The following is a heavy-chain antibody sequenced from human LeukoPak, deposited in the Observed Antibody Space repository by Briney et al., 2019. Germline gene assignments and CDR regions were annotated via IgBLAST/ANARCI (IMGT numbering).Heavy chain of an antibody. J-gene: IGHJ4*02. CDR3: ARGNTYYYGSGSSFYFDY. Sequence: GGSLRLSCAASGFTFSSYEMNWVRQAPGKGLEWVSYISSSGSTIYYADSVKGRFTISRDNAKNSLYLQMNSLRGEDTADYYCARGNTYYYGSGSSFYFDYWGQGTLVTVSS. D-gene: IGHD3-10*01. V-gene: IGHV3-48*03. CDR2: ISSSGSTI. CDR1: GFTFSSYE.